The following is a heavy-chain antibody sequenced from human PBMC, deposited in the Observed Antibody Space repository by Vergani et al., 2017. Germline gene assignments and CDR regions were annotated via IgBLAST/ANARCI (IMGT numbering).Heavy chain of an antibody. CDR2: IYPGDSDT. CDR3: ARILRDGYNYGDY. Sequence: VQLVQSGAEVKKPGSSVKISCKGSGHSFTSYWIGWVRQMPGKGLEWMGIIYPGDSDTRYSPSFQVQVTISADKSISTAYLQWSSLKASDTAMYYCARILRDGYNYGDYWGQGTLVTVSS. J-gene: IGHJ4*02. V-gene: IGHV5-51*01. CDR1: GHSFTSYW. D-gene: IGHD5-24*01.